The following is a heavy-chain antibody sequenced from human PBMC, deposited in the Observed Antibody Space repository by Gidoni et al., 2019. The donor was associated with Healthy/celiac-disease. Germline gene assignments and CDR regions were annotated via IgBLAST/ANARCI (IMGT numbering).Heavy chain of an antibody. CDR3: ARPAREWLGVNYYFDY. D-gene: IGHD6-19*01. J-gene: IGHJ4*02. Sequence: QVQLVQSGAEVKNPGASVKVSCKASGYTFTSYYMHWVRQAPGQGLEWMGIINPSGGSTSYAQKFQGRVTMTRDTSTSTVYMELSSLRSEDTAVYYCARPAREWLGVNYYFDYWGQGTLVTVSS. CDR1: GYTFTSYY. CDR2: INPSGGST. V-gene: IGHV1-46*01.